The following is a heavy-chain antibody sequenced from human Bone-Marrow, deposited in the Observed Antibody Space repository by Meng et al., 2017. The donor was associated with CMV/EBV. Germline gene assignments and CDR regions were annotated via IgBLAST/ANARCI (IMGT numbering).Heavy chain of an antibody. CDR2: IYSDGNT. J-gene: IGHJ3*02. D-gene: IGHD2-2*01. V-gene: IGHV3-53*01. CDR1: GFTVSSKY. Sequence: GGSLRLSCAASGFTVSSKYMSWVRQAPGKGLEWVSLIYSDGNTYYADSVKGRFTISRDNSKNTLYLQMNSLRAEDTAVYYCARAYCSSTSCYGLWAFDIWGQGTIVTVSS. CDR3: ARAYCSSTSCYGLWAFDI.